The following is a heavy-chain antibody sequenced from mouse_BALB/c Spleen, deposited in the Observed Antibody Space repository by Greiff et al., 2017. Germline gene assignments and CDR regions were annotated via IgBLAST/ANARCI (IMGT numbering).Heavy chain of an antibody. J-gene: IGHJ2*01. CDR1: GYTFTDYW. V-gene: IGHV1-69*01. Sequence: QVQLQQPGAELVMPGASVKMSCKASGYTFTDYWMHWVKQRPGQGLEWIGAIDTSDSYTSYNQKFKGKATLTVDESSSTAYMQLSSLTSEDSAVYYCARSGLAPLDYWGQGTTLTVS. D-gene: IGHD2-4*01. CDR2: IDTSDSYT. CDR3: ARSGLAPLDY.